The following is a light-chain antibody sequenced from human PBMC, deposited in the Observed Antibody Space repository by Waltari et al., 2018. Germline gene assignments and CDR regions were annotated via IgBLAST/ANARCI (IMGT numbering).Light chain of an antibody. CDR2: QDS. CDR3: QAWDSSTAYVV. CDR1: NLGDKY. V-gene: IGLV3-1*01. J-gene: IGLJ2*01. Sequence: SYELTQPPSVSVSPGQTASITCSGDNLGDKYACWYQQKPGQSPVLVIYQDSKWPSGIPERFSGSNSGNTATLTISGTQAMDEADYYCQAWDSSTAYVVFGGGTKLTVL.